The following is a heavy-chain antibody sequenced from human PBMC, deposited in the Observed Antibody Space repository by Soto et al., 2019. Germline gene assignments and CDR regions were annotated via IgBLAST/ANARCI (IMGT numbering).Heavy chain of an antibody. D-gene: IGHD2-2*01. J-gene: IGHJ4*02. V-gene: IGHV4-38-2*02. CDR1: GYSISSGYY. CDR3: ARDGVVVPAARFDY. Sequence: ASETLSLTCAVSGYSISSGYYWGWIRQPPGKGLEWIGSIYHSGSTYYNPSLKSRVTISVDTSKNQFSLKLSSVTAADTAVYYCARDGVVVPAARFDYWGQGTLVTVSS. CDR2: IYHSGST.